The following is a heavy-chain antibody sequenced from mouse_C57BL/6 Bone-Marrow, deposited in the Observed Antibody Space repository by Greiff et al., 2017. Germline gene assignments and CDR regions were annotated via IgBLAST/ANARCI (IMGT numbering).Heavy chain of an antibody. J-gene: IGHJ1*03. D-gene: IGHD1-1*01. CDR3: ARQYYYGSSHWYFDV. V-gene: IGHV7-3*01. CDR1: GFTFTDYY. Sequence: EVKLMESGGGLVQPGGSLSLSCAASGFTFTDYYMSWVRQPPGKALGWLGFIRNKANGYTTEYSASVKGRFTISRDNSQSILYLQMNALRAEDSATYYCARQYYYGSSHWYFDVWGTGTTVTVSS. CDR2: IRNKANGYTT.